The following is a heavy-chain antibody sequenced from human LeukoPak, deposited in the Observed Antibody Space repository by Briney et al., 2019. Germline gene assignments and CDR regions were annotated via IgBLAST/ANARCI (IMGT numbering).Heavy chain of an antibody. CDR1: GGTFSSYA. V-gene: IGHV1-69*05. Sequence: SVKVSCKASGGTFSSYAISWVRQAPGQGLEWMGGIIPIFGTANYAQKFQGRVTITTDESTSAAYMELSSLRSEDTAVYYCALAPRVVVPAANAGAFDYWGQGTPVTVSS. D-gene: IGHD2-2*01. CDR3: ALAPRVVVPAANAGAFDY. CDR2: IIPIFGTA. J-gene: IGHJ4*02.